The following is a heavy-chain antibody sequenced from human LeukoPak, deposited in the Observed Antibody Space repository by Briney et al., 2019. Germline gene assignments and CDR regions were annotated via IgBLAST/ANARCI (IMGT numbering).Heavy chain of an antibody. J-gene: IGHJ4*02. CDR2: IYHTGHT. D-gene: IGHD3-10*02. V-gene: IGHV4-59*08. CDR1: GGSFSGYY. Sequence: SETLSLTCTVSGGSFSGYYWSWIRQPPGGGLEWIGYIYHTGHTHFNASLNGRVTMSIETSQSQIYLRMSSMTAADTAVYYCTRHPFMSPFDFWGQGTLVTVSS. CDR3: TRHPFMSPFDF.